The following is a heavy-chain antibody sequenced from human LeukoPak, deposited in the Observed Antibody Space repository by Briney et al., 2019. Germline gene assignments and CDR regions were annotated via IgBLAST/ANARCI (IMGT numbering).Heavy chain of an antibody. Sequence: PGRSLRLSCAASGFTFRRYGMHGVRPAQGKGRKRGAVIWYDGSNKYYADSVKCRFTISRDNSMNTLYLQMNSLRAEDTAVYYCARDRRTTVTTYWFDPWGQGTLVTVSS. CDR3: ARDRRTTVTTYWFDP. J-gene: IGHJ5*02. D-gene: IGHD4-11*01. CDR1: GFTFRRYG. CDR2: IWYDGSNK. V-gene: IGHV3-33*01.